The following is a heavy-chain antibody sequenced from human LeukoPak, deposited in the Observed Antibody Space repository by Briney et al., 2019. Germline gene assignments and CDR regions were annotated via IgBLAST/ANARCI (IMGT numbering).Heavy chain of an antibody. Sequence: SETLSLTCTVSGGSISSYYWGWIRQPPGKGLEWIGHIYYSGSTNYNPSLKSRVTISVDTSKNQFSLKLSSVTAADTAVYYCARHSRLDKSSLSWADYWGPGTLVTVSS. J-gene: IGHJ4*02. CDR2: IYYSGST. CDR3: ARHSRLDKSSLSWADY. D-gene: IGHD2-2*03. V-gene: IGHV4-59*08. CDR1: GGSISSYY.